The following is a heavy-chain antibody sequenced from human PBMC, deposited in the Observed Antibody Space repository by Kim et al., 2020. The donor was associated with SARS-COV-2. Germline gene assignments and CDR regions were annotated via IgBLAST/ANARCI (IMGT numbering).Heavy chain of an antibody. CDR2: IKQDGSEK. CDR1: GFTFRNFW. D-gene: IGHD6-13*01. Sequence: GGSLRLSCAASGFTFRNFWMSWVRQAPGKGLEWVADIKQDGSEKYYVDSVKGRFIVSRDNAKNSLYLQMSSLRAEDTAVYYCARDWGQQLDPFDYWGQGTLVTVSS. CDR3: ARDWGQQLDPFDY. V-gene: IGHV3-7*03. J-gene: IGHJ4*02.